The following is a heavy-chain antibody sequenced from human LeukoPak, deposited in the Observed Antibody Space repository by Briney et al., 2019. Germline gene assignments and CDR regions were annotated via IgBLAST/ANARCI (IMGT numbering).Heavy chain of an antibody. V-gene: IGHV5-51*01. Sequence: PGESLQISCQGSGYSFTSYWIGWVRQMPGKGLEWMGIIYPGDSDTRYSPSFQGQVTISADKSISTAYLQWSSLKASDTAMYYCARQSFWGSGWNDAFDIWGQGTMVTVSS. J-gene: IGHJ3*02. CDR2: IYPGDSDT. CDR3: ARQSFWGSGWNDAFDI. CDR1: GYSFTSYW. D-gene: IGHD6-19*01.